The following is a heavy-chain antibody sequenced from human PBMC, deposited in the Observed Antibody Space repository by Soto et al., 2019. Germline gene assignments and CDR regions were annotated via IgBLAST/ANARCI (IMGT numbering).Heavy chain of an antibody. Sequence: GGCLRLSSVGSGFTFRNSEMFWVRQAPGKGLEWVSKINYSGSNIYYSKSVKGRFTISRDNAKNSLYLQMNSLTDEDTAIYFCASEALCGADCYFFEYWGPGTLVTVSS. CDR2: INYSGSNI. CDR3: ASEALCGADCYFFEY. V-gene: IGHV3-48*03. D-gene: IGHD2-21*02. J-gene: IGHJ4*02. CDR1: GFTFRNSE.